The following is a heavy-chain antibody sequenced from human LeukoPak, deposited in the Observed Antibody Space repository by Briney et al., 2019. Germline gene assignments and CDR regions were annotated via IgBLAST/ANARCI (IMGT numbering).Heavy chain of an antibody. CDR2: IIPIFGAT. D-gene: IGHD5/OR15-5a*01. CDR1: GGTFNSYG. V-gene: IGHV1-69*05. J-gene: IGHJ5*02. CDR3: ARVDSMVSTLDPIDT. Sequence: SVKVSCKASGGTFNSYGFSWVRQAPGQGLEWMGGIIPIFGATKYGQRFQGRITITTDESTSTSYMELSSLRSEDTAVYYCARVDSMVSTLDPIDTWGQGTLVTVSS.